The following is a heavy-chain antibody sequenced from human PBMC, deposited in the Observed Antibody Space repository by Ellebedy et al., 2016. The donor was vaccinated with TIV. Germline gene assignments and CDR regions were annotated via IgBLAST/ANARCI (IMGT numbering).Heavy chain of an antibody. CDR3: AKLPTVSPGRDWFDP. CDR1: GFTFSSYA. D-gene: IGHD4-17*01. J-gene: IGHJ5*02. Sequence: PGGSLRLSCAASGFTFSSYAMSWVRQAPGKGLEWVSAISGGGTTYYADSVKGRFTISRDNSKSTLYLQMNSLRADDTAVYYCAKLPTVSPGRDWFDPWGQGTLVTVSS. CDR2: ISGGGTT. V-gene: IGHV3-23*01.